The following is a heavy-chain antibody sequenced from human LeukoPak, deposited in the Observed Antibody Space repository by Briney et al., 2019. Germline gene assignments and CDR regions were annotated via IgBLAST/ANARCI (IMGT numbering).Heavy chain of an antibody. CDR1: GYTLTDLS. CDR2: FDPKDGET. Sequence: GASVKVSCKISGYTLTDLSMHWVRQALGKGLEWMGGFDPKDGETLYAQKFQGRVTMTEDTSTDTAYLELSGLRSEDTAVYYCATFALFGVINSYYFNYWGQGTLVTVSS. J-gene: IGHJ4*02. V-gene: IGHV1-24*01. CDR3: ATFALFGVINSYYFNY. D-gene: IGHD3-3*01.